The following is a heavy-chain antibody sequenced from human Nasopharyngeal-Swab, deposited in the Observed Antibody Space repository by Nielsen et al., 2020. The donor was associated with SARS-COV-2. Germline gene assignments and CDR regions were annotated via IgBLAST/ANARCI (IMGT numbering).Heavy chain of an antibody. J-gene: IGHJ6*02. CDR1: GGSFNGFY. Sequence: SETLSLTCSVSGGSFNGFYWNWIRQPPGKGLKWIGEIHQNERTNYNPSLKSRVTMLVDTSNNLVSLKVSSVTATDTAVYYCARAGRVGDAFIGLDVWGQGTSVTVSS. D-gene: IGHD1-26*01. V-gene: IGHV4-34*01. CDR3: ARAGRVGDAFIGLDV. CDR2: IHQNERT.